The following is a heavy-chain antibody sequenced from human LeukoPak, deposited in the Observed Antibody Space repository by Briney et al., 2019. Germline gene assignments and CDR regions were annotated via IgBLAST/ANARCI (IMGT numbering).Heavy chain of an antibody. CDR1: GFTFSYYG. J-gene: IGHJ6*04. V-gene: IGHV3-30*02. Sequence: PGGSLRLSCAASGFTFSYYGIHWVRQAPGKGLEWVAFIRYDGNDKYYAKSVKGRFTISRDNAKNSLYLQMNSLRAEDTAVYYCAELGITMIGGVWGKGTTVTISS. CDR3: AELGITMIGGV. CDR2: IRYDGNDK. D-gene: IGHD3-10*02.